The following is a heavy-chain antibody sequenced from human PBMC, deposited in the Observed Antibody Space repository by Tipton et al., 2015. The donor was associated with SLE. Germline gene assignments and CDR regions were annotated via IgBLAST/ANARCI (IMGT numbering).Heavy chain of an antibody. V-gene: IGHV4-59*01. CDR2: IYYTGST. CDR1: GGSITNKY. J-gene: IGHJ4*02. Sequence: TLSLTCSVSGGSITNKYWSWIRQTPGKGLEWIAYIYYTGSTNYNDSLKSRVTIFVDTSKNQFTLQLSSVTAADTAVYYCARVDSGNLLFDFWGQGTLVTVSS. D-gene: IGHD1-26*01. CDR3: ARVDSGNLLFDF.